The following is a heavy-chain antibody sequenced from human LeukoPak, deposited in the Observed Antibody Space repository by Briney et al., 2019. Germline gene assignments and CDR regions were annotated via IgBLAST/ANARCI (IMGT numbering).Heavy chain of an antibody. CDR2: IWRDGSNK. J-gene: IGHJ4*02. CDR3: AKDYRVGAGQQDY. D-gene: IGHD1-26*01. V-gene: IGHV3-33*06. CDR1: GFTFSNHG. Sequence: GRSLRLSCAASGFTFSNHGMHWVRQAPGKGLEWVAIIWRDGSNKYYADSVKGRFTISRDNSRNTLYLQMNSLRAEDTALYYCAKDYRVGAGQQDYWGQGTLVTVSS.